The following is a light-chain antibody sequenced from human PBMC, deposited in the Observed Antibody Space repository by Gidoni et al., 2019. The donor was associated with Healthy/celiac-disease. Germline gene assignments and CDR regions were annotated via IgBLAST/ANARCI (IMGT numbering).Light chain of an antibody. V-gene: IGLV2-14*03. J-gene: IGLJ3*02. Sequence: QSALTQPASVSGSPGQSITISCTGTSSDVGGYNYVSWYQQHPGKAPSRMIYDVSNRPSGVSNRFSGSKSGNTASLTISGLQAEDEADYYCSSYTSSSTAWVFGGGTKLTVL. CDR2: DVS. CDR1: SSDVGGYNY. CDR3: SSYTSSSTAWV.